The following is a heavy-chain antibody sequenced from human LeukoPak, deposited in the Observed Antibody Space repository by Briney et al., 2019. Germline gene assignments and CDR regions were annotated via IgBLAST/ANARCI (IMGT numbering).Heavy chain of an antibody. CDR2: INPNSGGT. V-gene: IGHV1-2*04. Sequence: ASVKVSCKASGYTFTGYYMHWVRQAPGQGLEWMGWINPNSGGTNYAQKFQGWVTMTRDTSISTAYMELSRLRSDDTAVYYCARGPPQYGSGWHGGYYFDYWGQGTLVTVSS. J-gene: IGHJ4*02. CDR3: ARGPPQYGSGWHGGYYFDY. D-gene: IGHD6-19*01. CDR1: GYTFTGYY.